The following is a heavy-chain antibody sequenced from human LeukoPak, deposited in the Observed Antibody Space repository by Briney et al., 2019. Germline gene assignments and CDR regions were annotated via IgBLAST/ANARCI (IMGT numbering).Heavy chain of an antibody. Sequence: PGGSLRLSCAASGFTFSNAWMSWVRQAPGKGLEWVGRIKSKTDGGTTDYAAPVKGRFNITRDDSKNTLYLQMNSLKTEDTAVYYYTTDGPWGVVVPAAMFDIWGQGTMVTVSS. V-gene: IGHV3-15*01. J-gene: IGHJ3*02. CDR3: TTDGPWGVVVPAAMFDI. D-gene: IGHD2-2*01. CDR2: IKSKTDGGTT. CDR1: GFTFSNAW.